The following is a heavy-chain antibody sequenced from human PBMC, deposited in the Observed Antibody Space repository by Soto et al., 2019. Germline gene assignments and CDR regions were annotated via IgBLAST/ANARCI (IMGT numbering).Heavy chain of an antibody. D-gene: IGHD6-19*01. J-gene: IGHJ4*02. CDR3: AKDRSSGWRLTYYFDY. CDR1: GFTFSSYA. CDR2: ISGSGGST. V-gene: IGHV3-23*01. Sequence: QAGGSLRLSCAASGFTFSSYAMSWVRQAPGKGLEWVSAISGSGGSTYYADSVKGRFTISRDNSKNTLYLQMNSLRAEDTAVYYCAKDRSSGWRLTYYFDYWGQGTLVTVSS.